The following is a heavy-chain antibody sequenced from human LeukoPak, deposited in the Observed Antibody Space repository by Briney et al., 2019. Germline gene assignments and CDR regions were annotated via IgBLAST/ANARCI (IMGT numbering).Heavy chain of an antibody. CDR3: ARDLASKYFDWPPGYYYGMDV. CDR2: ISAYNGNT. CDR1: GYTFTSYG. J-gene: IGHJ6*02. Sequence: GASVKVSCKASGYTFTSYGISWVRQAPGQGLEWMGWISAYNGNTNYAQKLQGRVTMTTDTSTSTAYMELRSLRSDDTAVYYCARDLASKYFDWPPGYYYGMDVRGQGTTVTVSS. V-gene: IGHV1-18*01. D-gene: IGHD3-9*01.